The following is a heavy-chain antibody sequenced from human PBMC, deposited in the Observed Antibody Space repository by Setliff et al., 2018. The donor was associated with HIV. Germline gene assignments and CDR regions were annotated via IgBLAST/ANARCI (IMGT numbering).Heavy chain of an antibody. J-gene: IGHJ4*02. D-gene: IGHD3-10*01. CDR2: INPNSGDT. Sequence: ASVKVSCKASGYTFAVSYLHWVRQAPGQGLEWMGWINPNSGDTNYAQKFQGRVTMTRDTSISTAYMELSRLRSDDTAMYYCATDRLIKLIWGVIKELAYWGQGTLVTVSS. V-gene: IGHV1-2*02. CDR1: GYTFAVSY. CDR3: ATDRLIKLIWGVIKELAY.